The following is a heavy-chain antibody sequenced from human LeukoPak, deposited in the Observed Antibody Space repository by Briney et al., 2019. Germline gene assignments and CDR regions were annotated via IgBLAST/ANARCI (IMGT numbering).Heavy chain of an antibody. D-gene: IGHD1-26*01. J-gene: IGHJ6*04. V-gene: IGHV3-7*03. Sequence: GGSLRLSCAASGCTFSSNWMSWVRQGPRKGLEWVANIKQDGSGKYYVDYVNRRFTISSDNAKNSSYLQMNSLRAADTAVYSCARNKRIRERDYYYYDGMDVWGKGTTVTVSS. CDR1: GCTFSSNW. CDR2: IKQDGSGK. CDR3: ARNKRIRERDYYYYDGMDV.